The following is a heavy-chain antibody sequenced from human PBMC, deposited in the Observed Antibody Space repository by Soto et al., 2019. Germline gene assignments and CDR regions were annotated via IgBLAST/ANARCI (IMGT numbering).Heavy chain of an antibody. J-gene: IGHJ4*02. V-gene: IGHV4-59*01. CDR1: GGSISSYY. D-gene: IGHD1-26*01. CDR3: AREINLGAIDY. CDR2: IYYSGST. Sequence: PSETLSLTCTVSGGSISSYYWSWIRQPPGKGLEWIGYIYYSGSTNYNPSLKSRVTISVDTSKNQFSLKLSSVTAADTAVYYCAREINLGAIDYWGQGTLVTVSS.